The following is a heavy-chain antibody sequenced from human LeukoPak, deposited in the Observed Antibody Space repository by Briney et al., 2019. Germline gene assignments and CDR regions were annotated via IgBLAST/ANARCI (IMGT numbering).Heavy chain of an antibody. CDR3: AKDEEGYCSSTSCQVDY. CDR1: GFTFSSYA. Sequence: GGSPRLSCAASGFTFSSYAMSWVRQAPGKGLEWVSAISGSGGSTYYADSVKGRFTISRVNSKNTLYLQMNSLRAEDTAVYYCAKDEEGYCSSTSCQVDYWGQGTLVTVSS. CDR2: ISGSGGST. V-gene: IGHV3-23*01. J-gene: IGHJ4*02. D-gene: IGHD2-2*01.